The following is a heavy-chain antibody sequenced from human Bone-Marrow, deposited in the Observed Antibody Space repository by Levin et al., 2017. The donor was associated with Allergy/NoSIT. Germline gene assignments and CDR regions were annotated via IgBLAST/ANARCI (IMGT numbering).Heavy chain of an antibody. CDR3: ARADDYGDLGY. D-gene: IGHD4-17*01. CDR2: ISYDGSNK. Sequence: GESLKISCAASGFTFSSYAMHWVRQAPGKGLEWVAVISYDGSNKYYADSVKGRFTISRDNSKNTLYLQMNSLRAEDTAVYYCARADDYGDLGYWGQGTLVTVSS. CDR1: GFTFSSYA. J-gene: IGHJ4*02. V-gene: IGHV3-30-3*01.